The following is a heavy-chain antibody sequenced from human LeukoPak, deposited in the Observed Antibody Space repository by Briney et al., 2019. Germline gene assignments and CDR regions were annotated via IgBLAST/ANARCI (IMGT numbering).Heavy chain of an antibody. CDR2: IIPIFGTA. V-gene: IGHV1-69*05. D-gene: IGHD3-3*01. Sequence: GASVKVSCKASGGTFISYAISWVRQAPGQGREWMGGIIPIFGTANYAQKFQGRVTITTGESTSTAYMELSSLRSEHTAVYYCAREMVRSSGFDPWGQGTLVTVSS. CDR3: AREMVRSSGFDP. J-gene: IGHJ5*02. CDR1: GGTFISYA.